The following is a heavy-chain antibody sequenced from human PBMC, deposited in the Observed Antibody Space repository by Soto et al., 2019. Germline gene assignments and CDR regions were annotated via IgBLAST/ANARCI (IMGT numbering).Heavy chain of an antibody. V-gene: IGHV4-38-2*01. CDR1: GFIISSGNY. J-gene: IGHJ3*01. CDR2: IFHGGNT. D-gene: IGHD2-15*01. CDR3: ARARWYDAFDV. Sequence: PSETLSLTGAVSGFIISSGNYWGWIRKPPGKGLEWIGSIFHGGNTYYNPSLKSRVTISVDMSKNQFSLKLNSVTAADTAVYYCARARWYDAFDVWGQGTVVTVSS.